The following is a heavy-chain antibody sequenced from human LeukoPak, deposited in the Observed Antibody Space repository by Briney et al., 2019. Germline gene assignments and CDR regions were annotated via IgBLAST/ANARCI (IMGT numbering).Heavy chain of an antibody. D-gene: IGHD2-2*01. CDR2: IWYDGSNK. CDR1: GFTFSSYG. V-gene: IGHV3-33*01. Sequence: PGGSLRLSCAASGFTFSSYGMHWVRQAPGKGLEWVAVIWYDGSNKYYADSVKGRFTISRDNSKNTLYLQMNSLRAEDTAVYYCASLYCSSTSCPQGIDYWGQGTLVTVSS. CDR3: ASLYCSSTSCPQGIDY. J-gene: IGHJ4*02.